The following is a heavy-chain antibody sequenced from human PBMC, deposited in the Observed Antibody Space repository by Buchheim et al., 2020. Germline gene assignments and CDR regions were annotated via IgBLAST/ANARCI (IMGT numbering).Heavy chain of an antibody. CDR1: GFTFSSYG. CDR3: AKGTNFDY. V-gene: IGHV3-30*18. Sequence: QVQLVESGGGVVQPGRSLRLSCAASGFTFSSYGMHWVRQAPGKGLEWVAVISYDGSNKYYADSVKGRFTISRDNSKKTLYLQMNSLRAEDTAVYYCAKGTNFDYWGQGTL. CDR2: ISYDGSNK. J-gene: IGHJ4*02.